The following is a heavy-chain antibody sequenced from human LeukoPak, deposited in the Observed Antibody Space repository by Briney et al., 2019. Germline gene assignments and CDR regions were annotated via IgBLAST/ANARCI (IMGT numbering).Heavy chain of an antibody. CDR3: ASQVVAASRRTNWFDP. Sequence: ASVKVSCKASGSSFTGYYMHWVRQAPGQGLEWMGWINPNSGGTKYAQKFQGRVTMTRDTSISTAYMELSRLTSDATAVYYCASQVVAASRRTNWFDPWGQGTLVTVSS. CDR2: INPNSGGT. V-gene: IGHV1-2*02. J-gene: IGHJ5*02. CDR1: GSSFTGYY. D-gene: IGHD2-15*01.